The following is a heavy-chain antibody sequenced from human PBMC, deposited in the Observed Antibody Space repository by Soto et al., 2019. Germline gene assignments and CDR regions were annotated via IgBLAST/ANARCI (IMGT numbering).Heavy chain of an antibody. CDR2: ISYDGSDK. J-gene: IGHJ6*02. D-gene: IGHD3-22*01. V-gene: IGHV3-30*09. Sequence: VPLVESGGGEVQPGRSLRLSCAASGFKYTDFALHWVRQAPGKGLEWVAIISYDGSDKYYADSVKGRFVISRDNPKNTLYLEMNSLRPEDTAVYFCARRAWDSYYAIDVWGQGTTVTVFS. CDR1: GFKYTDFA. CDR3: ARRAWDSYYAIDV.